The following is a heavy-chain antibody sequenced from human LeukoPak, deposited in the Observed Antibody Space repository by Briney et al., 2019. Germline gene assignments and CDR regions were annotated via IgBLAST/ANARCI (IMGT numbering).Heavy chain of an antibody. Sequence: SETLSLTCAVYGGSFSGYYWSWIRQPPGKGLEWIGEINHSGSTNYNPSLKSRVTISVDTSKNQFSLKLSSVTAADTAVYYCARNLLIAPTDWGQGTLVTVSS. CDR3: ARNLLIAPTD. J-gene: IGHJ4*02. V-gene: IGHV4-34*01. CDR1: GGSFSGYY. CDR2: INHSGST. D-gene: IGHD3-22*01.